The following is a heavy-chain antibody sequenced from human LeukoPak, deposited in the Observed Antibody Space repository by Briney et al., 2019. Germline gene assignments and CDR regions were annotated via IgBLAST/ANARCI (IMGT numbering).Heavy chain of an antibody. D-gene: IGHD3-3*01. CDR2: IWFDGNNK. J-gene: IGHJ4*02. CDR1: GLSFSNYG. Sequence: GGSLRLSCAASGLSFSNYGMHWVRQAPGKGLEWVALIWFDGNNKYYAGSVKDRFTISRDNSKNTLYLQMNSLRAEDTAVYYCASDRGNYDLTHWGQGTLVTVSS. V-gene: IGHV3-33*01. CDR3: ASDRGNYDLTH.